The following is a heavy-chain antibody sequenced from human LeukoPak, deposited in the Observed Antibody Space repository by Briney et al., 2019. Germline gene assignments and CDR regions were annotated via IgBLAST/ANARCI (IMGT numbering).Heavy chain of an antibody. D-gene: IGHD6-13*01. CDR2: IYTSGST. J-gene: IGHJ4*02. Sequence: SETLSLTCTVSGGPIGSFYWTWIRQPAGKGLEWIGRIYTSGSTNYNPSLKSRVTMSVDTSKNQFSLKLSSVTAADTAVYYCARDNSSWGLDYWGQGTLVTVSS. CDR3: ARDNSSWGLDY. CDR1: GGPIGSFY. V-gene: IGHV4-4*07.